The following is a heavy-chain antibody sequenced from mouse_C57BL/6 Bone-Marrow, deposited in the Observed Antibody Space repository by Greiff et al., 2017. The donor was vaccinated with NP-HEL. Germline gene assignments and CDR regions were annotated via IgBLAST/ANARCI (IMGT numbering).Heavy chain of an antibody. J-gene: IGHJ2*01. V-gene: IGHV14-4*01. D-gene: IGHD2-3*01. Sequence: VQLQQSGAELVRPGASVKLSCTASGFNIKDDYMHWVKQRPEQGLEWIGWIDPENGDTEYASKFQGKATITADTSSNTAYLQLSSLTSEDTAVYYCTTWVSYDGYYNWCQGTTLTVSS. CDR3: TTWVSYDGYYN. CDR2: IDPENGDT. CDR1: GFNIKDDY.